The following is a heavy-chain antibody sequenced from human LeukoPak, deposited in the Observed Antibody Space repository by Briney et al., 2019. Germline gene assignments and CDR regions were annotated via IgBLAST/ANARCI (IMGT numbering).Heavy chain of an antibody. Sequence: GGSLRLSCAASGFNFSNYGMPWVRQAPGKGLEWVAVISYDGSNRYYGDSVKGRFTISRDNSKNTLNLQMNSLRAEDTAVYYCARFRYIGSDLEVFDSWGQGTLVTVSS. J-gene: IGHJ4*02. D-gene: IGHD5-12*01. CDR1: GFNFSNYG. CDR3: ARFRYIGSDLEVFDS. V-gene: IGHV3-30*03. CDR2: ISYDGSNR.